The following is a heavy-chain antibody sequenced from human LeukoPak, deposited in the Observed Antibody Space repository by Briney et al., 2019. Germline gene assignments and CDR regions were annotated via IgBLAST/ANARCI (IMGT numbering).Heavy chain of an antibody. D-gene: IGHD1-26*01. CDR1: GFSVSSNY. CDR2: IRYDGRDE. V-gene: IGHV3-30*02. CDR3: AKDSGFDS. Sequence: GGSLRLSCAASGFSVSSNYISWVRQAPGKGLEWLAFIRYDGRDENFADSVKGRFTISRDNSKNTLYLQMNSLRAEDTAVYYCAKDSGFDSWGQGTLVTVSS. J-gene: IGHJ4*02.